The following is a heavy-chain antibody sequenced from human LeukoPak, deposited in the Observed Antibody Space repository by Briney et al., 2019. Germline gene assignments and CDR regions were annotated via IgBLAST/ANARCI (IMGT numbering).Heavy chain of an antibody. J-gene: IGHJ5*02. CDR2: ISTGGDTI. CDR1: GFTFSDYS. CDR3: ARGPPLFAP. Sequence: GGSLRLSCVVSGFTFSDYSMNWVRQPPGKGLEWISYISTGGDTIYYADSVRGRFTISSDNAKKSLYLRMNSLRAEDTAVYYCARGPPLFAPWGQGTLVTVSS. V-gene: IGHV3-48*01.